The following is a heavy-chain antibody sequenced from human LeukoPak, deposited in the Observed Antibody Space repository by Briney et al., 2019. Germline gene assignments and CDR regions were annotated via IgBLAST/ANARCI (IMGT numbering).Heavy chain of an antibody. CDR1: GFTFDDYA. CDR3: AKDITVGSSSYYGMDV. Sequence: AGRSLRLSCAASGFTFDDYAMHWVRQAPGKGLEWVSGISWNSGSIGYADSVEGRFTISRDNAKNSLYLQMNSLRAEDTALYYCAKDITVGSSSYYGMDVWGQGTTVTVSS. D-gene: IGHD6-13*01. V-gene: IGHV3-9*01. J-gene: IGHJ6*02. CDR2: ISWNSGSI.